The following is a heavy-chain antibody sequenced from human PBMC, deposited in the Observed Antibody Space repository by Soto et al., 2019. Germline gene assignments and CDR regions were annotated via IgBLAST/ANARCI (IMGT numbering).Heavy chain of an antibody. D-gene: IGHD6-6*01. CDR1: GFTFSSYS. CDR3: ARDGQLVPDYYYYYCIDV. CDR2: ISSSSSTI. V-gene: IGHV3-48*02. J-gene: IGHJ6*02. Sequence: EVPLVESGGGLVQPGGSLRLSCAASGFTFSSYSMNWVRQAPGKGLEWVSCISSSSSTIYYADSVKGRFTISRDNAKNSLYLQMNGLRDEDTAVYYCARDGQLVPDYYYYYCIDVWGQGTTVTVSS.